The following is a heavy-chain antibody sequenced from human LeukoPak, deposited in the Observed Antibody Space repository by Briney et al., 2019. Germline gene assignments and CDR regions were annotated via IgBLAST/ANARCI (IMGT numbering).Heavy chain of an antibody. Sequence: SETLSLTCTVSGGSLSSSSYYWGWIRQPPGKGLEWIGSIYYSGSTYYNPSLKSRVTISVDTSKNQFSLKLSSVTAADTAVYYCATSPRSSGYYRGAFDIWGQGTMVTVSS. CDR2: IYYSGST. J-gene: IGHJ3*02. V-gene: IGHV4-39*01. D-gene: IGHD3-22*01. CDR1: GGSLSSSSYY. CDR3: ATSPRSSGYYRGAFDI.